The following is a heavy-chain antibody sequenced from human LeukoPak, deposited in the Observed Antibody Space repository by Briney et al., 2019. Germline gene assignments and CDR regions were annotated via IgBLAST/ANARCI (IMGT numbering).Heavy chain of an antibody. J-gene: IGHJ4*02. D-gene: IGHD1-26*01. V-gene: IGHV4-34*01. Sequence: PSETLSLTCAVYGGSFSGYYWSWIRQPPGKGLEWIGEINHSGSTNYNPSLKSRVTISVDTSKNQFSLKLGSVTAADTAVYYCARGRELRYFDYWGQGTLVTVSS. CDR3: ARGRELRYFDY. CDR1: GGSFSGYY. CDR2: INHSGST.